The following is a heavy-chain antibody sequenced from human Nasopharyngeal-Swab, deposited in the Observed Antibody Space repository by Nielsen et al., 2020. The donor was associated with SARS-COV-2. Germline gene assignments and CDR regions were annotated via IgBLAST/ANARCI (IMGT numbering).Heavy chain of an antibody. V-gene: IGHV4-30-4*01. CDR2: IYYTGST. CDR3: ARGKFRAFDY. D-gene: IGHD3-10*01. Sequence: WIRQPPGKGLEWIGYIYYTGSTYYNPSLESRLTISLDTPKNQFSLKLNSVTAADTAVYYCARGKFRAFDYWGQGALVTVSS. J-gene: IGHJ4*02.